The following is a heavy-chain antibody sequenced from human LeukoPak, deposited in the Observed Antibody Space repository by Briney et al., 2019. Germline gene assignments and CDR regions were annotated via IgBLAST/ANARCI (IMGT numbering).Heavy chain of an antibody. CDR1: GGSISSYY. CDR3: ARVFFSGGGIQLWFTFDY. CDR2: IYYSGST. V-gene: IGHV4-59*01. J-gene: IGHJ4*02. D-gene: IGHD5-18*01. Sequence: SETLSLTCTVSGGSISSYYWSWIRQPPGKGLEWIGYIYYSGSTNYNPSLKSRVTISVDTSKNQFSLKLSSVTAADTAVYYCARVFFSGGGIQLWFTFDYWGQGTLVTVSS.